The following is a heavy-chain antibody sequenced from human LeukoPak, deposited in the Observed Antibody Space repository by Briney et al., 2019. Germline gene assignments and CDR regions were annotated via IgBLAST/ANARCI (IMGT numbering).Heavy chain of an antibody. CDR3: ARDQSSVFDY. Sequence: GGSLRLSCAASGFAFSSYWMSWVRQGPGKGLVWVSRINRDGSSTTYADSVKGRFTISRDNAKNTLYLQMNSLRAEDTAVYYCARDQSSVFDYWGQGTLVTVSS. J-gene: IGHJ4*02. CDR1: GFAFSSYW. CDR2: INRDGSST. D-gene: IGHD3-22*01. V-gene: IGHV3-74*01.